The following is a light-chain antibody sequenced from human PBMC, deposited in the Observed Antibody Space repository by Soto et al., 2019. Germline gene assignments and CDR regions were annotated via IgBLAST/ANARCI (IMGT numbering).Light chain of an antibody. CDR2: EVT. V-gene: IGLV2-14*01. Sequence: QSVLAQPASVSGSAGQSITSACIGTSSDIGPYNYVSRYQQHPDKAPKLILYEVTNRPSGASDRFSGSKSGNAAFLTISGLQAEDEADYYCSSYSSSATPYVFGTGTKVTVL. CDR3: SSYSSSATPYV. CDR1: SSDIGPYNY. J-gene: IGLJ1*01.